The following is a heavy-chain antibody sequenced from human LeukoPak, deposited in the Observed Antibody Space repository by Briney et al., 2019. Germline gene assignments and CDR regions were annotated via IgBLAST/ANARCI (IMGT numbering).Heavy chain of an antibody. Sequence: PGGSLRLSCAASGFTFDDYGMHWVRQTPGKGLEWVSLISGDGSSTYYADSVKGRFTISRDNSKNSLYLQMNSLRTEDTALYYCVKDIGRYSPYYFDYWGQGTLVTVSS. D-gene: IGHD2-15*01. CDR2: ISGDGSST. J-gene: IGHJ4*02. CDR3: VKDIGRYSPYYFDY. V-gene: IGHV3-43*02. CDR1: GFTFDDYG.